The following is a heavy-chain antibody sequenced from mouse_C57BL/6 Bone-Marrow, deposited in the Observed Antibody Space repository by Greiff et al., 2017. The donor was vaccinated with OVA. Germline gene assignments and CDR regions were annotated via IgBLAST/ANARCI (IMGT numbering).Heavy chain of an antibody. CDR2: IDPSDSYT. V-gene: IGHV1-69*02. D-gene: IGHD1-1*01. Sequence: QVQLQQPGAELVKPGASVKMSCKASGYTFTSYWITWVKQRPGQGLEWIGEIDPSDSYTNYNQKFKGKATLTVDTSSSTAYMQLSSLTSEDSAVYYCARSSYYYGSSPFAYWGQGTLVTVSA. CDR1: GYTFTSYW. CDR3: ARSSYYYGSSPFAY. J-gene: IGHJ3*01.